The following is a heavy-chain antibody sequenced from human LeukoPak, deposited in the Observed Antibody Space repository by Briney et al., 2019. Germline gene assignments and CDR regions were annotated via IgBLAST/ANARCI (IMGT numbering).Heavy chain of an antibody. CDR1: GYTFTGYY. J-gene: IGHJ4*02. Sequence: ASVKVSCKASGYTFTGYYMHWVRQAPGQGLEWMGWINPNSGGTNYAQKFQGRVTMTRDTSISTAYMELSRLRSDDTAVYYCARDRLDIAVVVAAPPGFDYWGQGTLVTVSS. CDR2: INPNSGGT. CDR3: ARDRLDIAVVVAAPPGFDY. D-gene: IGHD2-15*01. V-gene: IGHV1-2*02.